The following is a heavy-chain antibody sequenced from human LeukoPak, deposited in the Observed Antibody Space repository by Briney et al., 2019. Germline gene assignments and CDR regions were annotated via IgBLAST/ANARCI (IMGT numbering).Heavy chain of an antibody. Sequence: GGSLRLSCAASGFGFNYYGMVWFRQAPGKGLEWVALIWYDGSDKYYADSVKGRFTISRDNSKNTLHLQMNSLRAEDTAVYYCARGRVVIPEGPDYWGQETLVTVSS. CDR2: IWYDGSDK. D-gene: IGHD3-10*01. J-gene: IGHJ4*02. CDR3: ARGRVVIPEGPDY. CDR1: GFGFNYYG. V-gene: IGHV3-33*01.